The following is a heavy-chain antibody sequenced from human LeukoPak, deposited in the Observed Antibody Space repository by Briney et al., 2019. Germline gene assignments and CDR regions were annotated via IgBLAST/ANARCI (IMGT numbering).Heavy chain of an antibody. CDR2: ISAQHGQT. Sequence: ASVKVSCKVSGHSLTELFIHWVRQAPGKGLEWMGWISAQHGQTEYAPNSQDRVTMTTDTYTNTAYMELRSLGSDDTAVYYCAGSLGYCTSNVCYLKYWGQGTLVTVSS. D-gene: IGHD2-8*01. CDR3: AGSLGYCTSNVCYLKY. V-gene: IGHV1-18*01. CDR1: GHSLTELF. J-gene: IGHJ4*02.